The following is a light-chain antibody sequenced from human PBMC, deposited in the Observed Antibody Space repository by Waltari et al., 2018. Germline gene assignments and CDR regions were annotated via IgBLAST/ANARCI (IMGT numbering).Light chain of an antibody. CDR1: SSDVGGYNY. V-gene: IGLV2-14*03. CDR3: SSYTSSSTLV. J-gene: IGLJ2*01. CDR2: DVS. Sequence: QSALTPPASVSGSTGQSLTISCTGTSSDVGGYNYVSWYQPHPGKAPKLMIYDVSNRPSGVSNRFSGSKSGNTASLTISGLQAEDEADYYCSSYTSSSTLVFGGGTKLTVL.